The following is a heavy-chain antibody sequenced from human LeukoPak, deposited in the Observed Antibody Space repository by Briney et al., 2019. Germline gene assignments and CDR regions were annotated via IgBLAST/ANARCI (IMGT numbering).Heavy chain of an antibody. CDR1: GGSTRSFY. CDR2: VYYSGST. Sequence: SSETLSLTCTVSGGSTRSFYWSWIRQPPGKGLEWIGYVYYSGSTNYNPPLKSRVTISVDTSKNQFSLKLSSVTAADTAVYYCARSDFWSGYTYNWFDPWGQGTLVTVSS. J-gene: IGHJ5*02. D-gene: IGHD3-3*01. CDR3: ARSDFWSGYTYNWFDP. V-gene: IGHV4-59*08.